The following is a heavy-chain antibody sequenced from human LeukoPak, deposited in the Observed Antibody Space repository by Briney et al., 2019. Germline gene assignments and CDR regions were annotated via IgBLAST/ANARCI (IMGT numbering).Heavy chain of an antibody. CDR1: GGSISSYY. CDR3: ARLGIAARYFDY. CDR2: IYTSGST. Sequence: PSETLSLTCTVSGGSISSYYWSLIRLPAGKGLEWIGRIYTSGSTNYNPSLKSRVTMSVDTSKNQFSLKLSSVTAADTAVYYCARLGIAARYFDYWGQGTLVTVSS. V-gene: IGHV4-4*07. D-gene: IGHD6-6*01. J-gene: IGHJ4*02.